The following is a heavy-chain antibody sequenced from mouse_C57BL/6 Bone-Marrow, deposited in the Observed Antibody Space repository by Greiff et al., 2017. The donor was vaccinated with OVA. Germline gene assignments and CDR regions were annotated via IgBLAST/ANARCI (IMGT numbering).Heavy chain of an antibody. CDR2: INPSNGGT. Sequence: VQLQQPGTELVKPGASVKPSCKASGYTFTSYWMHWVKQRPGQGLEWIGNINPSNGGTNYNEKFKSKATLTVDKSSSTAYMQLSSLTSEDSAVYYCARITTVVPHYFDYWGQGTTLTVSS. V-gene: IGHV1-53*01. J-gene: IGHJ2*01. D-gene: IGHD1-1*01. CDR1: GYTFTSYW. CDR3: ARITTVVPHYFDY.